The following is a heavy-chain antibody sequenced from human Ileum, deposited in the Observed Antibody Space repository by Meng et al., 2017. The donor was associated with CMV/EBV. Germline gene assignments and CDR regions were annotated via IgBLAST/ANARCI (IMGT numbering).Heavy chain of an antibody. D-gene: IGHD1-1*01. CDR2: IWYDGNNK. J-gene: IGHJ6*02. CDR1: GFTFSNYG. Sequence: GESLKISCEASGFTFSNYGMDWVRQAPGKGLEWVAVIWYDGNNKSYADPVKGRFTISRDKSKNTLYLEMRCLRAGDSAVYYWAKGGGGTGHYYGLDGWGQGTTVTVSS. V-gene: IGHV3-33*03. CDR3: AKGGGGTGHYYGLDG.